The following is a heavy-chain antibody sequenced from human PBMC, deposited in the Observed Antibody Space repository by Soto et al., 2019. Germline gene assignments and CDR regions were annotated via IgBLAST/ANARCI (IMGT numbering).Heavy chain of an antibody. CDR2: INHVGGT. CDR1: RGFLSESY. CDR3: VRIRYQLPSSVLWLDP. J-gene: IGHJ5*02. D-gene: IGHD3-16*01. V-gene: IGHV4-34*01. Sequence: PSETLSLTCAVYRGFLSESYWTWIRQPPGKGLEWIGEINHVGGTNYNPSLKSRVTMSVDTSQNQFSLRLISVTAADTAMYFCVRIRYQLPSSVLWLDPWGQGTPVTVSS.